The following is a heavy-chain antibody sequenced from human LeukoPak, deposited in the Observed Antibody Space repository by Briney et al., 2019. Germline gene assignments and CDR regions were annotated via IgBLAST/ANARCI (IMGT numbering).Heavy chain of an antibody. CDR2: ISSSSSTI. Sequence: PGGSLRLSCAASGFTFSSYSMNWVRQAPGKGLEWVSYISSSSSTIYYADSVKGRFTISRDNAKNSLYLQMNSLRAEDTAVYYCARGFTIFGVVHFDYWGQGTLVTVSS. J-gene: IGHJ4*02. CDR3: ARGFTIFGVVHFDY. CDR1: GFTFSSYS. D-gene: IGHD3-3*01. V-gene: IGHV3-48*01.